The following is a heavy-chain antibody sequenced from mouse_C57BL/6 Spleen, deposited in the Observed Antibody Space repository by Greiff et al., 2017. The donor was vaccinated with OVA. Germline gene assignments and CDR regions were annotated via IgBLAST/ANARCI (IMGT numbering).Heavy chain of an antibody. J-gene: IGHJ1*03. V-gene: IGHV5-9-1*02. CDR2: ISSGGDYI. D-gene: IGHD4-1*01. CDR1: GFTFSSYA. CDR3: TRVGLGLRYFDV. Sequence: EVKVEESGEGLVKPGGSLKLSCAASGFTFSSYAMSWVRQTPEKRLEWVAYISSGGDYIYYADTVKGRFTISRDNARNTLYLQMSSLKSEDTAMYYCTRVGLGLRYFDVWGTGTTVTVSS.